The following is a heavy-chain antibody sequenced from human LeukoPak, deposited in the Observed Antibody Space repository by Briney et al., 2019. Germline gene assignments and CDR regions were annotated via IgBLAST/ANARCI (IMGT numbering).Heavy chain of an antibody. D-gene: IGHD3-10*01. CDR1: GFTFSRCA. CDR3: VKRDGSGSYDY. J-gene: IGHJ4*02. CDR2: INNNGGST. Sequence: GGSLRLSCSASGFTFSRCAMHWVRQAPGKGLEYVPAINNNGGSTYYADSVKGRFTISRDNSKNTLYLQMSSLRAEDTAVYYCVKRDGSGSYDYWGQGTLVTVSS. V-gene: IGHV3-64D*06.